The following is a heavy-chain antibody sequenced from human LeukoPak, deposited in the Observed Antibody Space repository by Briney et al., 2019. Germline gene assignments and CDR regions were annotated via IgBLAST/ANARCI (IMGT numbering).Heavy chain of an antibody. CDR2: IETSGST. J-gene: IGHJ3*02. CDR1: GGSISSYY. Sequence: SETLSLTCTVSGGSISSYYWSWTRQPAGKGLEWIGRIETSGSTNYNPSLKSRVTMSVDTSKNQFSLKLSSVTAADTAEYYCARNPHYYDSSDGDAFDIWGQGTMVTVSS. V-gene: IGHV4-4*07. CDR3: ARNPHYYDSSDGDAFDI. D-gene: IGHD3-22*01.